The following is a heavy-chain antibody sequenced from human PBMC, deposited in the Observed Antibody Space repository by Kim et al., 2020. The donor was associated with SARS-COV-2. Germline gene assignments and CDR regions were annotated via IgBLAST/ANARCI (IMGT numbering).Heavy chain of an antibody. V-gene: IGHV3-21*01. CDR3: ARKGPRLGSSSSVFDY. D-gene: IGHD6-6*01. J-gene: IGHJ4*02. Sequence: SVKGRFTISRDNAKNSLYLQMNSLRAEDTAVYYCARKGPRLGSSSSVFDYWGQGTLVTVSS.